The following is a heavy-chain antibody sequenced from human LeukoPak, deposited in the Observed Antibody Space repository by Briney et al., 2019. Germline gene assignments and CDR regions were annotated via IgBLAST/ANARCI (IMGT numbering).Heavy chain of an antibody. J-gene: IGHJ5*02. Sequence: SETLSLTCAVSGGSFSGYYWSWIRQPPGKGLEWIGEINHSGSTNYNPSLKSRVTISVDTSKKQFSLKLSSVTAADTAVYYCARGLEGYCSSTSCPNWFDPWGQGTLVTVSS. V-gene: IGHV4-34*01. D-gene: IGHD2-2*01. CDR3: ARGLEGYCSSTSCPNWFDP. CDR1: GGSFSGYY. CDR2: INHSGST.